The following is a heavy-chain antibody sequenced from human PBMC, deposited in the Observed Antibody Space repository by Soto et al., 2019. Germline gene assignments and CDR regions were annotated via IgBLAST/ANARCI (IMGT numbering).Heavy chain of an antibody. J-gene: IGHJ4*02. CDR2: IIPIFGTA. Sequence: QVQLVQSGAEVKKPGSSVKVSCKASGGTFSSYAISWVRQAPGQGLEWMGGIIPIFGTANYAQKFQGRVTITADESTNTADMGLSSLRSEDTAVYYCARGDYGGNLQAVLVDYWGQGTLVTVSS. CDR1: GGTFSSYA. V-gene: IGHV1-69*12. D-gene: IGHD4-17*01. CDR3: ARGDYGGNLQAVLVDY.